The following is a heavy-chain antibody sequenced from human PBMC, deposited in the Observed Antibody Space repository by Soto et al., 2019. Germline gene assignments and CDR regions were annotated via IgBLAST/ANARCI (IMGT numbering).Heavy chain of an antibody. Sequence: EVQLLESGGGLVQPGGSLRLSCAASGFTFSSYAMSWVRQAPGKGLEWVLAVSSSGGSTYYADSVKGRFTISRDNSKNTLYLQMNSLRAEDTAVYCCAKYSTSWRGGQFDYWGQGTLVTVSS. CDR2: VSSSGGST. V-gene: IGHV3-23*01. CDR3: AKYSTSWRGGQFDY. D-gene: IGHD6-13*01. CDR1: GFTFSSYA. J-gene: IGHJ4*02.